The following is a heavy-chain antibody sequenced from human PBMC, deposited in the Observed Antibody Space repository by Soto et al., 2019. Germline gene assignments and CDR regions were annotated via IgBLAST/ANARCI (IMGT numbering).Heavy chain of an antibody. CDR1: GFTFSSYW. CDR3: ASSRSTAVIDY. V-gene: IGHV3-7*01. J-gene: IGHJ4*02. D-gene: IGHD2-21*02. Sequence: GGSLRLSCAASGFTFSSYWMSWVRQAPGKGLEWVANIKQDGSEKYYVDSVKGRFTIPRDNAKNSLYLQMNSLRAEDTAVYYCASSRSTAVIDYWGQGTLVTVSS. CDR2: IKQDGSEK.